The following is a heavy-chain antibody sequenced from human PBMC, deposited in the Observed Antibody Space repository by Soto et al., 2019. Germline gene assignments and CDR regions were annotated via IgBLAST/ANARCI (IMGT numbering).Heavy chain of an antibody. J-gene: IGHJ4*02. CDR3: ARDPGMGYTVPYYFDY. CDR1: GGSISSYY. D-gene: IGHD5-12*01. V-gene: IGHV4-59*01. Sequence: SETLSLTCTVSGGSISSYYWSWIRQPPGKGLEWIGYIYYSGSTNYNPSLKSRVTISVDTSKNQFSLKLSSVTAADTAEYYCARDPGMGYTVPYYFDYWGQGTLVTVSS. CDR2: IYYSGST.